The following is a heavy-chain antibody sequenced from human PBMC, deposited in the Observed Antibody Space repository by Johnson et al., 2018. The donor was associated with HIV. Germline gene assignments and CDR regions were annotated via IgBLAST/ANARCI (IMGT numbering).Heavy chain of an antibody. D-gene: IGHD3-16*01. CDR2: IKSKTDGGTT. CDR1: GFTFSNAW. V-gene: IGHV3-15*01. Sequence: VQLVESGGGLVKPGGSLRLSCAASGFTFSNAWMSWVRQAPGKGLEWVGRIKSKTDGGTTDYAAPVKGRFTISRDDSENTLYLQMNSLRAEATAVYYCARRFGAAFDIWGQGTMVTVSS. J-gene: IGHJ3*02. CDR3: ARRFGAAFDI.